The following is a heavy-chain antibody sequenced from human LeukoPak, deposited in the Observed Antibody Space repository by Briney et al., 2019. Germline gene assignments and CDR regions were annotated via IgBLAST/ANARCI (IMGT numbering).Heavy chain of an antibody. D-gene: IGHD6-6*01. V-gene: IGHV3-9*01. Sequence: GGSLRLSCAASGFTFDDYAMHWVRQAPGKGLEWVSGISWNSGSIGYADYVKGRFTISRDNAKNSLYLQMNSLRAEDTALYYCAKDIGYSSSGVDYWGQGTLVTVSS. CDR3: AKDIGYSSSGVDY. J-gene: IGHJ4*02. CDR1: GFTFDDYA. CDR2: ISWNSGSI.